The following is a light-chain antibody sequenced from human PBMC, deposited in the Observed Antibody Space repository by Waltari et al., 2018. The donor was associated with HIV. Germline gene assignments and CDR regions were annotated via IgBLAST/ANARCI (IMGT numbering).Light chain of an antibody. CDR3: SSYAGSNILV. CDR2: EVT. Sequence: QSALTQPPSASGSPGQSVTISCTGTSSDVGSYNYVSWYQQHPGKPPKLMIYEVTKRPSGVPDRFSGSKSGNTASLTVSGLQAEDEADYYCSSYAGSNILVFGGGTKLTVL. CDR1: SSDVGSYNY. J-gene: IGLJ2*01. V-gene: IGLV2-8*01.